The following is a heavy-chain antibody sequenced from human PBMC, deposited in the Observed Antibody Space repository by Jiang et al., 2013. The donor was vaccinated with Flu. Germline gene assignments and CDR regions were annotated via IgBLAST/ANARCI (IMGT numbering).Heavy chain of an antibody. CDR3: ARGPPFDY. V-gene: IGHV6-1*01. Sequence: YALSVKSRITISPDTSKNQFSLQLTSMSPDDTALYFCARGPPFDYWGQGTLVAVSS. J-gene: IGHJ4*02.